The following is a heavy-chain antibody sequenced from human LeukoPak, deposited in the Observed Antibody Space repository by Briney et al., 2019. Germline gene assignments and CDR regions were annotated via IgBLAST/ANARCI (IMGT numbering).Heavy chain of an antibody. V-gene: IGHV4-4*02. Sequence: SETLSLTCAVSGGSISSSNWWSWVRQPPGKGLEWIGEIYHSGSTNYNPSLKSRVTISVDKSKNQFSLKLSSVTAADTAVYYCASHSGVGIQLWFGGQGTLVTVSS. CDR1: GGSISSSNW. CDR2: IYHSGST. CDR3: ASHSGVGIQLWF. D-gene: IGHD5-18*01. J-gene: IGHJ4*02.